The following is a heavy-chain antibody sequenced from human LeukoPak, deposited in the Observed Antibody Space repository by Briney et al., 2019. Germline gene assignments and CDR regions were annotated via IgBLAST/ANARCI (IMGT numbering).Heavy chain of an antibody. V-gene: IGHV4-38-2*01. CDR3: ARQVDV. J-gene: IGHJ6*04. CDR2: IYHSGST. CDR1: GYSISSGYY. Sequence: SETLSLTCAVSGYSISSGYYWGWIRQPPGKGLEWIGSIYHSGSTYYNPSLKSRVTISVDTSKNQFSLKLSSVTAADTAVYYCARQVDVLGKGTTVTVSS.